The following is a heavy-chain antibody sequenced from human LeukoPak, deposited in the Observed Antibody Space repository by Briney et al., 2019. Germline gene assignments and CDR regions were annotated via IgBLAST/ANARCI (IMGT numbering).Heavy chain of an antibody. D-gene: IGHD6-19*01. CDR2: ISGSGAST. J-gene: IGHJ4*02. V-gene: IGHV3-23*01. CDR3: AKHSLKTEYSGGRIWDC. Sequence: GGSLRLSCAASGFTFSSYAMSWVRQAPGKGLECVSAISGSGASTYYADSVKGRFTISRDNSKNTLNLQMVSLRAEDTAVYYCAKHSLKTEYSGGRIWDCWGQGTLVTVSS. CDR1: GFTFSSYA.